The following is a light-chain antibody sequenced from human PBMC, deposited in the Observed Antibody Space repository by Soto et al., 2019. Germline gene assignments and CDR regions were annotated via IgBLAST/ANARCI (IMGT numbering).Light chain of an antibody. V-gene: IGLV6-57*02. CDR2: EDN. Sequence: NFMLTQPHSVSESPGMTVTISCTGSSGSIASNYVQWYQQRPGSAPTTVIYEDNQRPSGVPDRFSGSIDSSSNSASLTISGLKTEDEADNYCQSYDSSTNVVFGRGTKLTVL. J-gene: IGLJ2*01. CDR3: QSYDSSTNVV. CDR1: SGSIASNY.